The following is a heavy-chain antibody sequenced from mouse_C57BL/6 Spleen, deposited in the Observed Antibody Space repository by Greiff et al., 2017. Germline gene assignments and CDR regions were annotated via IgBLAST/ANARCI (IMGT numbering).Heavy chain of an antibody. CDR1: GYTFTDYE. J-gene: IGHJ2*01. CDR3: TRNVVGREFDY. Sequence: QVQLQQSGAELVRPGASVTLSCKASGYTFTDYEMHWVKQTPVHGLEWIGAIDPETGGTAYNQKFKGKAILTADKSSSTAYMELRSLTTEDSAVYYCTRNVVGREFDYWGQGTTLTVSS. CDR2: IDPETGGT. D-gene: IGHD1-1*02. V-gene: IGHV1-15*01.